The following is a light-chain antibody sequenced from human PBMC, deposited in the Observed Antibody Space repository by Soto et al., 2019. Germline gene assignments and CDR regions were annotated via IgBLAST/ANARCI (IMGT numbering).Light chain of an antibody. CDR1: QSISSG. CDR2: KAS. Sequence: DIQMTQSPSTLSASVGDRVTITCRASQSISSGLAWYQQKPGKAPKLLIYKASSLESGVPSRFSGSRSGTEFTLTISSLQPDDFATYYCQQYNSYPWPFGQGTKVEIK. V-gene: IGKV1-5*03. J-gene: IGKJ1*01. CDR3: QQYNSYPWP.